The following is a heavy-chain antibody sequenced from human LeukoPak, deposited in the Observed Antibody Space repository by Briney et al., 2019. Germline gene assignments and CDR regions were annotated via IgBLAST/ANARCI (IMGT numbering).Heavy chain of an antibody. J-gene: IGHJ6*03. CDR1: GGSFSGYY. CDR2: INHRGST. CDR3: ARRRLCSSTSCYPLYYYYYMDV. V-gene: IGHV4-34*01. D-gene: IGHD2-2*01. Sequence: PSETLSLTCAVYGGSFSGYYWSWIRQPPGKGLEWIGEINHRGSTNYNPSLKSRVTISVDTSKNLFSLKLSSVTAADTAVYYCARRRLCSSTSCYPLYYYYYMDVWGKGTTVTVSS.